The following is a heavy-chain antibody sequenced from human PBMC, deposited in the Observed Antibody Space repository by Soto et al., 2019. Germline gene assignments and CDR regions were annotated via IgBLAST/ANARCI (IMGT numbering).Heavy chain of an antibody. Sequence: EVQLLESGGGLVQPGGSLRLSCAVSGFTFSNYAMTWVRQAPGKGLEWVSAISGSGATTNYADSVKGRFTISRDNSKNTLHLQMNRLRDEDTAVYYCAAGGYCTSTTCLSKDWGQGTLVTVSS. V-gene: IGHV3-23*01. J-gene: IGHJ4*02. CDR3: AAGGYCTSTTCLSKD. D-gene: IGHD2-2*01. CDR2: ISGSGATT. CDR1: GFTFSNYA.